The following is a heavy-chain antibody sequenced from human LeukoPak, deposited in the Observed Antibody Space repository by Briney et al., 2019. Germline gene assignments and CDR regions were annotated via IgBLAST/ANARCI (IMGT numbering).Heavy chain of an antibody. D-gene: IGHD3-10*01. V-gene: IGHV1-18*01. CDR3: ARDLYYGSGSWLYAVSYWFDP. CDR2: ISAYNGNA. CDR1: GYTFTSYG. Sequence: ASVKVSCKASGYTFTSYGISWVRQAPEQGLEWMGWISAYNGNADYAQKLQGRVTMTTDTSTSTAYVELRSLRSDDTAVYYCARDLYYGSGSWLYAVSYWFDPWGQGTLVTVSS. J-gene: IGHJ5*02.